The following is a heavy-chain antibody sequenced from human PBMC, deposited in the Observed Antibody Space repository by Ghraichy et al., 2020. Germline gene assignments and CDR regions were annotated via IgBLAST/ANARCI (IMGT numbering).Heavy chain of an antibody. D-gene: IGHD3-16*02. Sequence: GGSLRLSCAAFGFTFSNYWMTWVRQAPGRGLEWVANIKQDESEKYYVDSVKGRFTISRDNAKNLLFLQMNSLRAEDTAVYYCASGVLSYDYVWGSYPLDSWVQGTLVTVSS. CDR3: ASGVLSYDYVWGSYPLDS. CDR1: GFTFSNYW. J-gene: IGHJ4*02. V-gene: IGHV3-7*01. CDR2: IKQDESEK.